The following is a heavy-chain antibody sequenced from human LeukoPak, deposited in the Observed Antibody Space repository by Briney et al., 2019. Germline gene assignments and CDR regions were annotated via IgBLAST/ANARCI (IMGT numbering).Heavy chain of an antibody. J-gene: IGHJ5*02. CDR2: INPNSGGT. CDR1: GYTFTGYY. CDR3: ARVLRYSRRFDP. V-gene: IGHV1-2*02. Sequence: ASVKVSCKASGYTFTGYYIHWVRQAPGQGLEWMGWINPNSGGTNYAQKFQGRVTMTRDTSISTAYMELSRLRSDDTAVYYCARVLRYSRRFDPWGQGTLVTVSS. D-gene: IGHD3-9*01.